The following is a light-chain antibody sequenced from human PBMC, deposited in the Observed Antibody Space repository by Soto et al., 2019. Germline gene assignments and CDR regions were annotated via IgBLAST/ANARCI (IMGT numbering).Light chain of an antibody. CDR2: DDS. CDR1: NTGSTI. Sequence: SYELTQPPSGSVAPGQTARITCGGNNTGSTIVNWYQPKPGQAPVLVVYDDSDRTSGIPERFSGSNYGNTATLTSIRVEAGDEADYYCKGWDSSSDHYVFGPGTKLTVL. J-gene: IGLJ1*01. V-gene: IGLV3-21*02. CDR3: KGWDSSSDHYV.